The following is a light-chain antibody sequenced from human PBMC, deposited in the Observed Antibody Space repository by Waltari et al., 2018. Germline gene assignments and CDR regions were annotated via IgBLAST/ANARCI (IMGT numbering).Light chain of an antibody. J-gene: IGLJ2*01. Sequence: QSALAQPASVSGSPGPSITISCTGTARDIGAYNYAFWYQQHPGIAPKLLLYDVSDRPSGVSDRFSGSKSGKTASLTISGLQPEDAADYYCSSYTRRNTVIFGGGTKLTVV. CDR2: DVS. CDR3: SSYTRRNTVI. V-gene: IGLV2-14*03. CDR1: ARDIGAYNY.